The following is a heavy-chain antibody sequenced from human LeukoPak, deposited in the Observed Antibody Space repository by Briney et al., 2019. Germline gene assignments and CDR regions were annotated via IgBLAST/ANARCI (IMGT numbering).Heavy chain of an antibody. CDR2: IYSDDRT. V-gene: IGHV3-53*01. CDR1: GFTVSSDY. CDR3: ARDRATVTHHVWHYGMDV. Sequence: GGSLRLSCAASGFTVSSDYMNWVRQAPGKGLECVSIIYSDDRTYYADSVKGRFTISRDNSKNTLYLQMNSLRAEDTAVYYCARDRATVTHHVWHYGMDVWGQGTTVTVSS. D-gene: IGHD4-11*01. J-gene: IGHJ6*02.